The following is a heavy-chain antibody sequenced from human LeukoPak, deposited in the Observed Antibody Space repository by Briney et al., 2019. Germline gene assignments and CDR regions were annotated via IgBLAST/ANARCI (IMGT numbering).Heavy chain of an antibody. CDR1: GFTFRRQS. V-gene: IGHV3-7*01. CDR2: IGLDGAQK. CDR3: ARWRELQSEFDC. Sequence: PGGSLRLSCAASGFTFRRQSKRWLRQAPGRGVECVATIGLDGAQKDFVDSVKGRFTLSRDNAKNSLFLEMNRLRVEDTAVYYCARWRELQSEFDCWGQGTLVTVSS. D-gene: IGHD5-24*01. J-gene: IGHJ4*02.